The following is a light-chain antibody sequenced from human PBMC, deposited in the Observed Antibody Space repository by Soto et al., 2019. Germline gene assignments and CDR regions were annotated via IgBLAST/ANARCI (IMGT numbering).Light chain of an antibody. Sequence: QSALTQPPSASGSPGQSVTISCTGTSSDVGGYSFVSWYQQHPGKAPKVLIYDVNKRPSGLPDRFSGSKSGNTASLTVSGLQADDEADYYCSSHAGSYNPFVFGPGTKVTVL. CDR2: DVN. J-gene: IGLJ1*01. CDR3: SSHAGSYNPFV. V-gene: IGLV2-8*01. CDR1: SSDVGGYSF.